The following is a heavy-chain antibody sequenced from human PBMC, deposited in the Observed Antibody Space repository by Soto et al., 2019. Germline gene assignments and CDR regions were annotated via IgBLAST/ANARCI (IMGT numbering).Heavy chain of an antibody. J-gene: IGHJ4*02. CDR1: GGSISSSSYY. D-gene: IGHD3-22*01. CDR2: IYYSGST. V-gene: IGHV4-39*07. CDR3: ARVAGYYYDSSGYFFDY. Sequence: SETLSLTRTVSGGSISSSSYYWGWIRQPPGKGLEWIGSIYYSGSTYYNPSLKSRVTISVDTSKNQFSLKLSSVTAADTAVYYCARVAGYYYDSSGYFFDYWGQGTLVTVSS.